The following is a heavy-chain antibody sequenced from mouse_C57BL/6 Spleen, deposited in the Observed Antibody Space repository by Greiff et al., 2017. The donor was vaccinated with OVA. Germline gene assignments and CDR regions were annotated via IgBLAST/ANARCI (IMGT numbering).Heavy chain of an antibody. Sequence: VQLQQSGPGLVKPPQSLSLTCSVTGYSITSGYYWNWIRQFPGNKLEWMGYISYDGSNNYNPSLKNRISITRDTSKNQFFLKLNSVTTEDTATYYCARDWHYGSSGWFDVWGTGTTVTVSS. J-gene: IGHJ1*03. D-gene: IGHD1-1*01. V-gene: IGHV3-6*01. CDR2: ISYDGSN. CDR1: GYSITSGYY. CDR3: ARDWHYGSSGWFDV.